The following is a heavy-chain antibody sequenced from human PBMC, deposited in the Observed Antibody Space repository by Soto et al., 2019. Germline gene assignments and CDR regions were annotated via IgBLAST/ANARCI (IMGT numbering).Heavy chain of an antibody. CDR1: XFTFSSYA. V-gene: IGHV3-30-3*01. CDR2: ISYDGSNK. Sequence: QVQLVESGGGVVQPGRSLXLSCAXXXFTFSSYAMHWVRQAPGKGLEWVAVISYDGSNKYYADSVKGRFTISRDNSKNTLYLQMNSLRAEDTAVYYCARAPRGPRYYYYYYGMDVWGQGTTVTVSS. D-gene: IGHD3-10*01. CDR3: ARAPRGPRYYYYYYGMDV. J-gene: IGHJ6*02.